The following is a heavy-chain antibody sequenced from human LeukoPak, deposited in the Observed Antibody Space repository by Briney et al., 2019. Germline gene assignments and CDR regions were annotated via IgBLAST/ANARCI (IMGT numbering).Heavy chain of an antibody. Sequence: SETLSLTCTVSGGSITSRDYHWGWIRQPPGKGLEWSGTISYSGRTYYNPSLESRVTISVDTSKNQFSLKLSSVTAADTAVYYCARLKTGDYGDYGGDYWGQGTLVTVSS. CDR1: GGSITSRDYH. CDR2: ISYSGRT. V-gene: IGHV4-39*01. D-gene: IGHD4-17*01. J-gene: IGHJ4*02. CDR3: ARLKTGDYGDYGGDY.